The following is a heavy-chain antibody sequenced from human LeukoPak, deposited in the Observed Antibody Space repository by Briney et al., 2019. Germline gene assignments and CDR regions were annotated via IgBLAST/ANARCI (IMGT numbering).Heavy chain of an antibody. Sequence: GASVKVSCKVSGYTLTELSMHWVRQAPGQGLEWMGWINPNSGGTNYAQKFQGRVTMTRDTSISTAYMELSRLRSDDTAVYYCARDRTVAEYDYWGQGTLVTVSS. CDR2: INPNSGGT. CDR3: ARDRTVAEYDY. CDR1: GYTLTELS. D-gene: IGHD6-19*01. V-gene: IGHV1-2*02. J-gene: IGHJ4*02.